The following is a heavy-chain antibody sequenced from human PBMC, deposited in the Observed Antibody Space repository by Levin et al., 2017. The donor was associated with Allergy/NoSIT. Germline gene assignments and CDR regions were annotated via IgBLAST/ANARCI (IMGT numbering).Heavy chain of an antibody. CDR3: ARDKDDILTGCLVY. J-gene: IGHJ4*02. CDR1: GFTFSSYA. V-gene: IGHV3-30-3*01. Sequence: GESLKISCAASGFTFSSYAMHWVRQAPGKGLEWVAVISYDGSNKYYADSVKGRFTISRDNSKNTLYLQMNSLRAEDTAVYYCARDKDDILTGCLVYWGQGTLVTVSS. CDR2: ISYDGSNK. D-gene: IGHD3-9*01.